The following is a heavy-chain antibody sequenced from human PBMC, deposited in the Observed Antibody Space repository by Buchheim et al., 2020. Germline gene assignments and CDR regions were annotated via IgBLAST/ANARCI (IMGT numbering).Heavy chain of an antibody. V-gene: IGHV3-33*01. J-gene: IGHJ6*02. CDR1: GFTFSSYG. Sequence: QVQLVESGGGVVQPGRSLRLSCAASGFTFSSYGMHWVRQAPGKGLEWVAVIWYDGSNKYYADSVKGRFTISRDTSKHTLYLQMNSLRAEDTAVYYCAREGLIVATTDNYYYYGMDVWGQGTT. D-gene: IGHD5-12*01. CDR3: AREGLIVATTDNYYYYGMDV. CDR2: IWYDGSNK.